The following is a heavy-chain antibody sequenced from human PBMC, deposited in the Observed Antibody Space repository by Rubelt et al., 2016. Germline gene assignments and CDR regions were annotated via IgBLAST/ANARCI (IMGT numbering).Heavy chain of an antibody. J-gene: IGHJ4*02. CDR3: AKDSNGGYYGDYVGPYFDC. V-gene: IGHV3-23*01. D-gene: IGHD4-17*01. Sequence: DSRGGLVQPGGSLRLSCAASGFTFSDSGMNWVRQAPGKGLEWVSYINGLSDTISYSDSVKGRFNISRDNSKNTLYLQLNSLRAEDTAVYYCAKDSNGGYYGDYVGPYFDCWGQGTLVTASS. CDR1: GFTFSDSG. CDR2: INGLSDTI.